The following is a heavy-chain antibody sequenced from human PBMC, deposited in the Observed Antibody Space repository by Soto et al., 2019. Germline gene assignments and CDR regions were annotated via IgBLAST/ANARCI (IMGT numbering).Heavy chain of an antibody. Sequence: QVQLVQSGAQVKKPGASLKVSCKASGYTFDNYALHWVRQAPGRRLEWMGWIHAGNGYTKYSQSFQGRVTITRDTSASTLHMDLSSLRSEDTAVYYGAGGQYSGYEFKRAFEIWGQGTRVTVSS. CDR3: AGGQYSGYEFKRAFEI. D-gene: IGHD5-12*01. CDR1: GYTFDNYA. CDR2: IHAGNGYT. J-gene: IGHJ3*02. V-gene: IGHV1-3*01.